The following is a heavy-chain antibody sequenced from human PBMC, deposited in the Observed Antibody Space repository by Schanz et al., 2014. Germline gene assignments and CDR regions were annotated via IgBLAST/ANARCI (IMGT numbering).Heavy chain of an antibody. CDR3: ARYYESDLSSPRHDAFDV. V-gene: IGHV3-23*05. CDR2: IYSSGST. D-gene: IGHD3-16*01. J-gene: IGHJ3*01. CDR1: GVTFSSYA. Sequence: EVQLLESGGGFVQPGGSLRLSCVASGVTFSSYAMSWVRQASGKGLEWVSAIYSSGSTYYADSVRGRFTISRDNAKKSLYLQMNSGRPEDTAVYFGARYYESDLSSPRHDAFDVWGQGTVVTVSS.